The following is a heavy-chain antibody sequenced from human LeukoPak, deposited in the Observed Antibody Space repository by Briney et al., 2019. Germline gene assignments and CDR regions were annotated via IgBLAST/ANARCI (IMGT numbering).Heavy chain of an antibody. V-gene: IGHV4-4*02. Sequence: SETLSLTCAVSGGSISSSNWWSWVRQPPGKGLEWIGEIYHSGSPNYNPSLKSRVTISVDKSKSQSSLKLSSVTAADTAVYYCASATLYYYYGMDVWGKGTTVTVSS. J-gene: IGHJ6*04. CDR1: GGSISSSNW. CDR2: IYHSGSP. CDR3: ASATLYYYYGMDV.